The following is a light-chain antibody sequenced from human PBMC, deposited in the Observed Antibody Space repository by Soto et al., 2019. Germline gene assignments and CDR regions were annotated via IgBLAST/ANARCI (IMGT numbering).Light chain of an antibody. V-gene: IGLV2-8*01. J-gene: IGLJ1*01. CDR1: SSDVGGYNY. Sequence: QSVLTQPPSASGSPGQSVTISCTGTSSDVGGYNYVSWYQQHPGEAPKLMIYEVNKRPSGVPDRFSGSKSGNTASPTVSGLQAEDEADYYCSSYAGSTNPNFVFGTGTQLTVL. CDR2: EVN. CDR3: SSYAGSTNPNFV.